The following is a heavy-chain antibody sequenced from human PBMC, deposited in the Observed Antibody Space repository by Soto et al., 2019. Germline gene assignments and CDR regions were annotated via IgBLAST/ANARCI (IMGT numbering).Heavy chain of an antibody. CDR3: ARVAVVVPAAMDY. CDR2: IRKRANSYTT. Sequence: EVQLVESGGGLVQPGGSLRLSCAASGFTFSDHYMDWVHQAPGKGLEWVGRIRKRANSYTTEYAASVKGRFTISRDDSKNSLYLQMNSLEIEDTAVYYCARVAVVVPAAMDYWGQGTLVTVSS. J-gene: IGHJ4*02. V-gene: IGHV3-72*01. CDR1: GFTFSDHY. D-gene: IGHD2-2*01.